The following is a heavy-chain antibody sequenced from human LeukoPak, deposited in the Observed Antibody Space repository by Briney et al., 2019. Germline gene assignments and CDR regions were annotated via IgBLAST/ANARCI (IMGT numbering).Heavy chain of an antibody. CDR3: VKDHFYSMEV. CDR2: IRSDGTIT. Sequence: GGSLRLSCVASGFPFSVSWMHWVRQTPGKGLVWVSLIRSDGTITNYADSVKGRFTTSRDNTKNTVYLQMNSLRAEDTGIYYCVKDHFYSMEVWGQGTTVTVTS. J-gene: IGHJ6*02. V-gene: IGHV3-74*01. CDR1: GFPFSVSW. D-gene: IGHD2-15*01.